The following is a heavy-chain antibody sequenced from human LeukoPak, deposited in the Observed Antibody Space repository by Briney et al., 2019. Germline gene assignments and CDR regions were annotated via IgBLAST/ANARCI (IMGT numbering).Heavy chain of an antibody. CDR2: IYYSGST. CDR1: GGSISSYY. V-gene: IGHV4-59*08. Sequence: SSETLSLTCTVSGGSISSYYWSWIRQPPGKGLEWIGYIYYSGSTNYNPSLKSRVTISLDASKNQFSLRLSSVTAADTALYYCARVRLPVVTATGHAFDIWGQGTMVTVSS. CDR3: ARVRLPVVTATGHAFDI. J-gene: IGHJ3*02. D-gene: IGHD2-2*01.